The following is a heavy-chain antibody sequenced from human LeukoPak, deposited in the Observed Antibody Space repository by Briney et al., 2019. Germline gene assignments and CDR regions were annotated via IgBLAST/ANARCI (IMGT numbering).Heavy chain of an antibody. Sequence: ASVKVSCKASGYTFTSYYMHWVRQAPGQGLEWMGIINPSGGSTSYAQKFQGRVTMTRDTSTNTVYMELSSLRSEDTAVYFCARATRSDYYFNYWGQGTLVTVSS. CDR2: INPSGGST. CDR1: GYTFTSYY. J-gene: IGHJ4*02. CDR3: ARATRSDYYFNY. V-gene: IGHV1-46*01.